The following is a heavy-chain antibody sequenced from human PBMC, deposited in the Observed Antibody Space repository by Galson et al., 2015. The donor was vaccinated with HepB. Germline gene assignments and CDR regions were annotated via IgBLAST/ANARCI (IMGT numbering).Heavy chain of an antibody. Sequence: TLSLTCAVSGGSISSGGYSWSWIRQPPGKGLEWIGYIYHSGSTYYNPSLKSRVTISVDRSKNQLSLKLSSVTAADTAVYYCARVEQWLHWFDPWGQGTLVTVSS. V-gene: IGHV4-30-2*01. D-gene: IGHD6-19*01. CDR2: IYHSGST. CDR3: ARVEQWLHWFDP. J-gene: IGHJ5*02. CDR1: GGSISSGGYS.